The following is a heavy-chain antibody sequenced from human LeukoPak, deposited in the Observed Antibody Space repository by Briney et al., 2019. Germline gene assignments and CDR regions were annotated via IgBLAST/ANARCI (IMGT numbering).Heavy chain of an antibody. CDR2: IYSGDRT. CDR1: GFTGSSNY. CDR3: AREPPLRVDY. D-gene: IGHD2-15*01. V-gene: IGHV3-66*01. J-gene: IGHJ4*02. Sequence: TGGSLRLSCAASGFTGSSNYMSWVRQAPGKGLEWVSVIYSGDRTYYADSVKGRFTISRDNSKNTLFLQMNSLRAEDTAVYYCAREPPLRVDYWGQGTLVTVSS.